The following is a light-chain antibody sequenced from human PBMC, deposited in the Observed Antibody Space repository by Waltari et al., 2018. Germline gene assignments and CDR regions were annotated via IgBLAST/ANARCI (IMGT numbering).Light chain of an antibody. CDR2: AAS. CDR1: QGISSY. Sequence: AIRITQSPSSLSASTGDRVTITCRPSQGISSYLAWYQQKPGKAPKLLIYAASTLQSGVPSRFSGSGSGTDFTLTISCLQSEDFATYYCQQYYSYPRAFGGGTKVEIK. CDR3: QQYYSYPRA. J-gene: IGKJ4*01. V-gene: IGKV1-8*01.